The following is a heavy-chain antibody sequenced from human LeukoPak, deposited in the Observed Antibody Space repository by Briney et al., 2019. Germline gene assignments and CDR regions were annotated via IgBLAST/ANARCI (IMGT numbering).Heavy chain of an antibody. J-gene: IGHJ4*02. V-gene: IGHV1-18*01. CDR2: ISAYNGNT. CDR3: AKEYDSGGFGANFDY. CDR1: GYTFTSYG. Sequence: ASVKVSCKASGYTFTSYGISWVRQAPGQGLEWMGWISAYNGNTNYAQKLQGRVTMTTDTSTSTAYMELRSLRSDDTAVYYCAKEYDSGGFGANFDYWGQGTLVTVSS. D-gene: IGHD3-10*01.